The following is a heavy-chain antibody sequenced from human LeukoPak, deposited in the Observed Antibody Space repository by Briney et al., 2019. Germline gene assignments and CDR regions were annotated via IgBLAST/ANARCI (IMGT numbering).Heavy chain of an antibody. CDR3: ARVAAYNYGYSYFDS. J-gene: IGHJ4*02. V-gene: IGHV4-59*01. CDR2: IYYSGST. CDR1: GDSISSYY. D-gene: IGHD5-18*01. Sequence: SETLSLTCTVSGDSISSYYWSWIRQPPGKGLEWIGYIYYSGSTNYNPSLKSRVTMSVDTSKNQFSLKLTSVTAADTAVYFCARVAAYNYGYSYFDSWGQGTLVTASS.